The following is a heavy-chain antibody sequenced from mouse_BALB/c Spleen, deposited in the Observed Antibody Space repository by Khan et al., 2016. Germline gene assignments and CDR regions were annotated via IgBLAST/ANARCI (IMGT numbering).Heavy chain of an antibody. V-gene: IGHV1S136*01. CDR1: GYTFTNYV. CDR2: INPYNDGT. Sequence: VQLQQSGPELAKPGASVKMSCKASGYTFTNYVMHWVKQKPGQGLEWIGYINPYNDGTKYNEKFKGKATLTSDKYYSTAYMELSRLTSEDSTVYYCAREWVYGYDDGIAMDYWGQGTSVTVSS. J-gene: IGHJ4*01. D-gene: IGHD2-2*01. CDR3: AREWVYGYDDGIAMDY.